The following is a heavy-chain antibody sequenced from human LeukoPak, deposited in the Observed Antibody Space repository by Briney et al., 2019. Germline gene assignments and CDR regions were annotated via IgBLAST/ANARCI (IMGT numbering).Heavy chain of an antibody. D-gene: IGHD1-26*01. CDR3: ITEASGSYGYFDY. J-gene: IGHJ4*02. V-gene: IGHV3-15*07. CDR2: IKTKTDGGTT. CDR1: GFTFSNAW. Sequence: GGSLRLSCAASGFTFSNAWMNWVRQAPGKGLEWVGRIKTKTDGGTTDYAAPVKGRFTISRDDSKNTLYLQMNSLKTEDTAVYYRITEASGSYGYFDYWGQGTLVTVSS.